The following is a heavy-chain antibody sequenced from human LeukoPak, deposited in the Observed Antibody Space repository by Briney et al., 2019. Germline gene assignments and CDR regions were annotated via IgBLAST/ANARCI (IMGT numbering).Heavy chain of an antibody. V-gene: IGHV4-30-4*08. CDR2: IYYSGST. Sequence: TASETLSLTCTVSGGSISSGDYYWSWIRQPPGKGLEWIGYIYYSGSTYYNPSLKSRVTISVDTSKNQFSLKLSSVTAADTAVYYCARDLLNEGNHLDYWGQGTLVTVSS. CDR3: ARDLLNEGNHLDY. D-gene: IGHD4-23*01. J-gene: IGHJ4*02. CDR1: GGSISSGDYY.